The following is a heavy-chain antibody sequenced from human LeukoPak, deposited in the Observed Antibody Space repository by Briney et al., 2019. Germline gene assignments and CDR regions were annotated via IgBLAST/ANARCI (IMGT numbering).Heavy chain of an antibody. CDR1: GYTFTGHF. CDR2: INPNSGGT. Sequence: ASVKVSCKASGYTFTGHFIHWVRQAPGQGLEWMGWINPNSGGTKYAQKFQGRVTMTGDTSISTVYMELSRLRSDDTAVYYCARDTGAARVPRQMDVWGKGTTITVSS. J-gene: IGHJ6*04. CDR3: ARDTGAARVPRQMDV. D-gene: IGHD6-6*01. V-gene: IGHV1-2*02.